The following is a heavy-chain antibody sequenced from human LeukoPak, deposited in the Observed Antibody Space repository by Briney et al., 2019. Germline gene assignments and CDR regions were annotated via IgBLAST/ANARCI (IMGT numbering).Heavy chain of an antibody. D-gene: IGHD3-22*01. CDR1: GGSISSYY. Sequence: PSETLSLTCTVSGGSISSYYWGWIRQPPGKGLEWIGSIYYSGSTYYNPSLKSRVTISVDTSKNQFSLKLSSVTAADTAVYYCARGRGSGYPDYWGQGTLVTVSS. CDR2: IYYSGST. CDR3: ARGRGSGYPDY. J-gene: IGHJ4*02. V-gene: IGHV4-39*07.